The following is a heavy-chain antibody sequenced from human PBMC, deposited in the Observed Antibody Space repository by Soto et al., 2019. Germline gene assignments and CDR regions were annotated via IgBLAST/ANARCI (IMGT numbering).Heavy chain of an antibody. CDR1: GDSIRNNH. Sequence: SETLSLTCTVSGDSIRNNHWSWIRQPPGKDLEYIGFVYYSGGSNYNPSLKSRVTTSTDTSRNQVSLKLNSVTAADTAVYYCARAVVPATCCAFDLWGHGTVVTVSS. J-gene: IGHJ3*01. V-gene: IGHV4-59*01. CDR2: VYYSGGS. CDR3: ARAVVPATCCAFDL.